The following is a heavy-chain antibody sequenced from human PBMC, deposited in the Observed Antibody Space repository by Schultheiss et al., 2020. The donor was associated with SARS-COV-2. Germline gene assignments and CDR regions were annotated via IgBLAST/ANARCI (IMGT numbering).Heavy chain of an antibody. CDR1: GFTFSSYA. J-gene: IGHJ1*01. Sequence: GGSLRLSCAASGFTFSSYAMHWVRQAPGKGLEWVAVISYDGSNKYYADSVKGRFSISRDTSRNTLYLQMNNLRREDAAVYYCARGGTPYGQRGMEYFKHWGRGTLVTVSS. CDR2: ISYDGSNK. CDR3: ARGGTPYGQRGMEYFKH. D-gene: IGHD4-17*01. V-gene: IGHV3-30*01.